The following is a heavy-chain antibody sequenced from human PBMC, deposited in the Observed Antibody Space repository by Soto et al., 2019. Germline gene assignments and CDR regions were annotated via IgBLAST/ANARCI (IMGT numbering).Heavy chain of an antibody. Sequence: SETLSLTCTVSGGSISGYYWSWIRHPPGKKLEWIGYIYYSGSTNYNPSLKGRVTISVDTSKNQFSLKLYSVTTADTAMYYCARLPWADYGGIFDPWGQGTLVT. CDR2: IYYSGST. CDR1: GGSISGYY. J-gene: IGHJ5*02. CDR3: ARLPWADYGGIFDP. V-gene: IGHV4-59*01. D-gene: IGHD4-17*01.